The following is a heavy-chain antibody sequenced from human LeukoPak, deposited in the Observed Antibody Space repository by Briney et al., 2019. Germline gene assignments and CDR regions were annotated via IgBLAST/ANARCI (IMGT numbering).Heavy chain of an antibody. V-gene: IGHV1-2*06. J-gene: IGHJ4*02. CDR2: INPNRGDT. CDR1: GYTFIDYY. D-gene: IGHD5-12*01. CDR3: ARDLSAYSGYDFDY. Sequence: ASVKVTCKASGYTFIDYYLHWLRQAPGQGLEWMGRINPNRGDTKPAQKFQGRVTMTRDTSISTAYMELSRLRSDDTAVYYCARDLSAYSGYDFDYWGQGTLVTVSS.